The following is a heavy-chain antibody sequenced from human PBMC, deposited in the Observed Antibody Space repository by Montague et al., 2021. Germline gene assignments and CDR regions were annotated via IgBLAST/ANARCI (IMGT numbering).Heavy chain of an antibody. CDR3: AKQGYFVSGTSYKGFDP. CDR1: SGSIFHAH. CDR2: MFYGGAT. V-gene: IGHV4-59*08. Sequence: SETLSLTCTVSSGSIFHAHWSWVRQPPGKGLEWLGSMFYGGATSNNPSLKSRVTMSIDTSTNQFSLKLSFVTAADTAVYYCAKQGYFVSGTSYKGFDPWGQGTLVTVSS. J-gene: IGHJ5*02. D-gene: IGHD3-10*01.